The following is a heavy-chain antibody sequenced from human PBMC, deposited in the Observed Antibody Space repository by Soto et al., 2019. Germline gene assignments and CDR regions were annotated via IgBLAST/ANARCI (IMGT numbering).Heavy chain of an antibody. D-gene: IGHD4-4*01. V-gene: IGHV3-23*01. J-gene: IGHJ6*02. CDR3: AKEETVISHYYYYYGMDV. CDR1: GFTFSSYA. Sequence: EVQLLESGGGLVQPGGSLRLSCAASGFTFSSYAMNWVRQAPGNGLEWVSVISGTGGITYHADSVKGRFTISRDNSKNTLYLQMDSLRAEDTAVYFCAKEETVISHYYYYYGMDVWGQGTTVTVSS. CDR2: ISGTGGIT.